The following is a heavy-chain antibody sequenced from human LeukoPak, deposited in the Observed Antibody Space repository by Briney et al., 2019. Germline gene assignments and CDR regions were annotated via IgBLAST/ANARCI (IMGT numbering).Heavy chain of an antibody. J-gene: IGHJ3*02. D-gene: IGHD6-13*01. CDR1: GFTFDDYA. CDR3: AKSFIAAAGTDAFDI. Sequence: PGRSLRLSCAASGFTFDDYAMHWVRQAPGKGLEWVSVISWNSGSIGYADSVKGRFTISRDNARNSLYLQMNSLRAEDMALYYCAKSFIAAAGTDAFDIWGQGTMVTVSS. V-gene: IGHV3-9*03. CDR2: ISWNSGSI.